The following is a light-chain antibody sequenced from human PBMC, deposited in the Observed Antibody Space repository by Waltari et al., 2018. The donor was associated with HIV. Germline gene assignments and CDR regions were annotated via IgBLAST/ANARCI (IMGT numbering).Light chain of an antibody. CDR2: GSN. CDR3: AAWDDSLSGRV. Sequence: QSVLTQSPSASGTPGQRVTISCSGSSSNIGSNYVSWYQQLPGTAPKPLIYGSNQRPPGVPDRFSGSKSGTSASLAISGLRSEDEADYYCAAWDDSLSGRVFGGGTKLTVL. V-gene: IGLV1-47*01. CDR1: SSNIGSNY. J-gene: IGLJ3*02.